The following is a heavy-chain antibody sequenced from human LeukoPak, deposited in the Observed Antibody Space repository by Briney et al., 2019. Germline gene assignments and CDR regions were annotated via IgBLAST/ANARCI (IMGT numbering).Heavy chain of an antibody. D-gene: IGHD5-24*01. V-gene: IGHV3-7*01. Sequence: GGSLRLSCAASGFPFNAYWMTWVRQAPGKGLEWVANIRQDGDTKYYVDSVKGRFTISRDNAKNSLFLQMNSLRAEDTAVYYCATKDGYNFDYWGQGTLVTVSS. J-gene: IGHJ4*02. CDR1: GFPFNAYW. CDR3: ATKDGYNFDY. CDR2: IRQDGDTK.